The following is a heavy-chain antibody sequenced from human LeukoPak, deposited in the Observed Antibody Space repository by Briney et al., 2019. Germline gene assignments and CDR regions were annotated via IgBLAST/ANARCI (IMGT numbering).Heavy chain of an antibody. CDR1: GGSFSGYY. D-gene: IGHD4-17*01. Sequence: SETLSLTCAVYGGSFSGYYWSWIRQPPGKGLEWIGEINHSGSTNYNPSLKSRVTISVDTSKNQFSLKLSSVTAADTAVYYCAREDYGDYEAFDIWGQGTMVTVSS. CDR3: AREDYGDYEAFDI. J-gene: IGHJ3*02. V-gene: IGHV4-34*01. CDR2: INHSGST.